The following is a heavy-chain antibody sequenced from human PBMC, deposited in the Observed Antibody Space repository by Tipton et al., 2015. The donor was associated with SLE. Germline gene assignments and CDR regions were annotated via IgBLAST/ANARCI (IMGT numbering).Heavy chain of an antibody. D-gene: IGHD3-22*01. J-gene: IGHJ4*02. CDR3: ARDRSTHYDSSGYIDY. Sequence: TLSLTCTVSGGSISSSSYYWGWIRQPPGKGLEWIGSIYYSGSTYYNPSFKSRVTISVDTSKNQFSLKLSSVTAADTAVYYCARDRSTHYDSSGYIDYWGQGTLVTVSS. CDR1: GGSISSSSYY. CDR2: IYYSGST. V-gene: IGHV4-39*02.